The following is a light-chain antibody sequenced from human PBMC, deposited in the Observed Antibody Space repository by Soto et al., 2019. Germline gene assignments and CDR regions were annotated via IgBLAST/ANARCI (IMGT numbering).Light chain of an antibody. J-gene: IGKJ5*01. CDR1: HDISTY. CDR3: QQLNTLPFT. Sequence: DIQLTQSAALLSASLGDRVTITCGASHDISTYLAWYQQKPGKAPKLMIYEASTLQSGVPSRFSGSGYGTEFNLTISGLLTEDFATYHCQQLNTLPFTFGQGTRLEIK. CDR2: EAS. V-gene: IGKV1-9*01.